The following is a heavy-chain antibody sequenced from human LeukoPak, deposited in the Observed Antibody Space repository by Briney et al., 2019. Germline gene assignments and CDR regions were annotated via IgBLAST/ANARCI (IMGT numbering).Heavy chain of an antibody. J-gene: IGHJ1*01. V-gene: IGHV1-2*02. Sequence: EASVKVSCKASGYTFTGYYIHGVRQAPGQGLEWMGWINPNSGGTKYAQKFQGRVTMTRDTSISTAYMELRSDDTAVYYCATSSGYYVGYIQYWGQGTLVTVSS. D-gene: IGHD3-22*01. CDR3: ATSSGYYVGYIQY. CDR2: INPNSGGT. CDR1: GYTFTGYY.